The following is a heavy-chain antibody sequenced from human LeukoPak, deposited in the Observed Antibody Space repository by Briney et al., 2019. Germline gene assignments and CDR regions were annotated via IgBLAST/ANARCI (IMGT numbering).Heavy chain of an antibody. J-gene: IGHJ4*02. Sequence: GGSLRLSCEASGFTFGSFAMYWVRQAPGKGLDWIAGIFGSGGSPHYADSVKGRFTISRDNSKNTVYLQINSLRAEDTAVYYCGKTTAGYSSGQKPAWPVDYWGQGTLVTVSS. V-gene: IGHV3-23*01. CDR1: GFTFGSFA. CDR2: IFGSGGSP. CDR3: GKTTAGYSSGQKPAWPVDY. D-gene: IGHD5-18*01.